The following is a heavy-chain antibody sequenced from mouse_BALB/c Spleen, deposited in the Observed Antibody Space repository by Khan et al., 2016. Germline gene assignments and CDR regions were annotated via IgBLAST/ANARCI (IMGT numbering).Heavy chain of an antibody. D-gene: IGHD2-1*01. Sequence: EVKLLESGGGLVQPGGSLKLSCAASGFDFSRYWMSWVRQAPGKGLEWIGEINPDSSTINYTPSLKDKFIISRDNAKNTLYLQMSKVRSEDTALYYCANYGNYWYFDVWGAGTTVTVSS. J-gene: IGHJ1*01. CDR2: INPDSSTI. CDR1: GFDFSRYW. CDR3: ANYGNYWYFDV. V-gene: IGHV4-1*02.